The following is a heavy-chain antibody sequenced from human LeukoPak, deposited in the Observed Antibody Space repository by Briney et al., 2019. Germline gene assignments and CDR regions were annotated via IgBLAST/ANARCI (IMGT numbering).Heavy chain of an antibody. V-gene: IGHV3-21*01. J-gene: IGHJ4*02. CDR1: GFTFSSCG. CDR3: ATETIGRHYDY. CDR2: IGPTGTDR. Sequence: GGPLRLSCAASGFTFSSCGFNGLRQAPRKGLECVSSIGPTGTDRYYADSVRGRFTNSRDNAKNSMYLQMDSLRDEDTAVYYCATETIGRHYDYWGQGTLLTVSS. D-gene: IGHD1-14*01.